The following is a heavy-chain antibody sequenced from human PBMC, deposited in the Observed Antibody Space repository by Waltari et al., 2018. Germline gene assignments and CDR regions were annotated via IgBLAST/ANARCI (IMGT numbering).Heavy chain of an antibody. D-gene: IGHD3-10*01. V-gene: IGHV4-39*01. J-gene: IGHJ4*02. CDR2: IYYSGST. CDR3: ARGGADY. CDR1: GGSISSSSYY. Sequence: QLQLQESGPGLEKPSETLSLTCTVSGGSISSSSYYWGWIRQPPGKGLEWIGSIYYSGSTNYNPSLKGRVTISVDTSKNQFSLKRSSVTAADTAVYYCARGGADYWGQGTLVTVSS.